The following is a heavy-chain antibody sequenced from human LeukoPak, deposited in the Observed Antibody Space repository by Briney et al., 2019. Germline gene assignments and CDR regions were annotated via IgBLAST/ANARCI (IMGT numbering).Heavy chain of an antibody. J-gene: IGHJ4*02. CDR3: ARRIPVAGLFDY. CDR2: IFYSGST. D-gene: IGHD6-19*01. CDR1: GGSISSGGYY. V-gene: IGHV4-31*03. Sequence: PSETLSLTCTVSGGSISSGGYYWSWIRQHPGKGPESIGYIFYSGSTYYNPSLKSRVTISQDTSKNQFSLKLSSVTAADTAVYYCARRIPVAGLFDYWGQGTLVTVSS.